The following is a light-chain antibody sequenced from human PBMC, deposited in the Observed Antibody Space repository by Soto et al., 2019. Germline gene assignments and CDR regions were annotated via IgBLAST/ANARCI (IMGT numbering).Light chain of an antibody. CDR1: RDIGSD. V-gene: IGKV1-39*01. CDR2: AAS. CDR3: QQGFTTPWT. J-gene: IGKJ1*01. Sequence: QMTQSPSSLSSSVGDRITISCRASRDIGSDLSWYQQKPGKAPTLLIYAASSLQSGVPSRFSGSGSATDFTLTIGSLQPEDSATYYCQQGFTTPWTFGQGTKVDIK.